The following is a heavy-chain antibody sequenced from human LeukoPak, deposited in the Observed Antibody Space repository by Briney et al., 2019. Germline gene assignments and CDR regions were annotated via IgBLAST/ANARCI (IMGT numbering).Heavy chain of an antibody. V-gene: IGHV3-21*01. Sequence: PGGSLRLSCAVSGFTFSSYTMTWVRQAQGKGLEWVSFISGSSTYINYADAVKGRFTISRDNAKNSLYLQMNSLRAEDTAVYYCARDRPYDYWGQGTLVTVSS. CDR2: ISGSSTYI. CDR1: GFTFSSYT. CDR3: ARDRPYDY. J-gene: IGHJ4*02.